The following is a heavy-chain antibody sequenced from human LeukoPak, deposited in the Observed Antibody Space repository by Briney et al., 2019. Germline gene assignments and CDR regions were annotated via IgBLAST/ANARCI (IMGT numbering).Heavy chain of an antibody. Sequence: SETLSLTCTVSGGSISSYYWSWIRQPPGKGLEWIGYIYYSGSTNYNPSLKSRVTISVDTSKNQFSLKLSSVTAADTAVYYCARVRGPFPYYMDAWGKGTTVTVSS. D-gene: IGHD2/OR15-2a*01. CDR2: IYYSGST. CDR1: GGSISSYY. CDR3: ARVRGPFPYYMDA. J-gene: IGHJ6*03. V-gene: IGHV4-59*01.